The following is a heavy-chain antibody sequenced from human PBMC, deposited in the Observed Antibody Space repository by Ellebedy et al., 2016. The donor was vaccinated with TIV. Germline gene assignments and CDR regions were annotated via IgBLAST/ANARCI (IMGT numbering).Heavy chain of an antibody. CDR1: GFFFSDYN. Sequence: GESLKISCAASGFFFSDYNMNWVRRAPGKGLEWVSHISSQSSIKYSADSVKGRFTISNDNAKNSLYLQMNSRRDEDTAVYYCATDGRPPHVWSGQMEHWGQGTLVTVSS. CDR3: ATDGRPPHVWSGQMEH. J-gene: IGHJ1*01. CDR2: ISSQSSIK. D-gene: IGHD2-21*01. V-gene: IGHV3-48*02.